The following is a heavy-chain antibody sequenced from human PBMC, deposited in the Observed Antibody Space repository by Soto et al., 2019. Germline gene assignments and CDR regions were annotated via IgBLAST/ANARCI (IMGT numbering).Heavy chain of an antibody. CDR1: GSTFTSYA. CDR2: INAGNGNT. J-gene: IGHJ5*02. V-gene: IGHV1-3*01. CDR3: ARSVVGATGSLWFDP. Sequence: GASVKVSCKASGSTFTSYAMHWVRQAPGQRLEWMGWINAGNGNTKYSQKFQGRVTITRDTSASTAYMELSSLRSEDTAVYYCARSVVGATGSLWFDPWGQGTLVTVSS. D-gene: IGHD1-26*01.